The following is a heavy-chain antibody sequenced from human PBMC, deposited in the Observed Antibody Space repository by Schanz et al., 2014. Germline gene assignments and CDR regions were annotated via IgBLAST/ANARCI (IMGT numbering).Heavy chain of an antibody. CDR2: IYSDGST. Sequence: EVQLVESGGGLVQPGGSLRLSCAASGFTVSNTYMSLVRQAPWKGLECVSIIYSDGSTYYVDSVKGRFIISRDNSKNTVYLQMNSLRAEDTAVYYCARDPGGTKTHGLWGQGTLVTVSS. D-gene: IGHD2-15*01. CDR3: ARDPGGTKTHGL. J-gene: IGHJ4*02. CDR1: GFTVSNTY. V-gene: IGHV3-66*01.